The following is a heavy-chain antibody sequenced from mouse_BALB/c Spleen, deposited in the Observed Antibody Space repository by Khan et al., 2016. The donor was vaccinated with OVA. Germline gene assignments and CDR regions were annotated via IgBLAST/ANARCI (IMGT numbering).Heavy chain of an antibody. D-gene: IGHD2-10*02. V-gene: IGHV1S135*01. CDR2: IDPYNGGT. J-gene: IGHJ1*01. CDR3: ARVEEYGSFYWYFDV. CDR1: GYSFTDYN. Sequence: VQLKESGPELVKPGASVKVSCKASGYSFTDYNMYWVKQSHGKSLEWIGYIDPYNGGTSYNQKFKGKATLTVDKSSSTAFMHLNSLTSEDSAVYYCARVEEYGSFYWYFDVWGAGTTVTVSA.